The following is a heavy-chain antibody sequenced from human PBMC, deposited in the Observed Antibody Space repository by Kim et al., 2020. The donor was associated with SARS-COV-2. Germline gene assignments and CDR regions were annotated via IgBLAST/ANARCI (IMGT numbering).Heavy chain of an antibody. CDR3: ARGRGSIYDFWSGYFVLDYMDV. J-gene: IGHJ6*03. CDR1: GFTFSSYA. CDR2: IISNGGST. V-gene: IGHV3-64*01. Sequence: GGSLRLSCAASGFTFSSYAMHWVRQAPGKGLEYVSAIISNGGSTYYANSVKGRFTISRDNSKNTLYLQMGSLRAEDMAVYYCARGRGSIYDFWSGYFVLDYMDVWGKGTTVTVSS. D-gene: IGHD3-3*01.